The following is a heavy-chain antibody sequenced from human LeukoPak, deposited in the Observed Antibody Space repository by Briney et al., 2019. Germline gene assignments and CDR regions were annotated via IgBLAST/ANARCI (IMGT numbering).Heavy chain of an antibody. CDR2: IYTGGST. Sequence: TSETLSLTCTVSGGSISSGSYYWSWIRQPAGKGLEWIGRIYTGGSTNYNPSLKSRVTISVDTSKNQFSLKLSSVTAADTAVYYCARDSYYDILTGYYNYFDYWGQGTLVTVSS. V-gene: IGHV4-61*02. CDR1: GGSISSGSYY. D-gene: IGHD3-9*01. CDR3: ARDSYYDILTGYYNYFDY. J-gene: IGHJ4*02.